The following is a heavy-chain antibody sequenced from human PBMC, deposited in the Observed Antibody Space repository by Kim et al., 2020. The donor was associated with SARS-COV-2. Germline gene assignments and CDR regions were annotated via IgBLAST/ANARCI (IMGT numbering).Heavy chain of an antibody. J-gene: IGHJ4*02. Sequence: SETLSLTCTVSSDSFSAYYWSWVRQIPGKGLEWIGYIFYIGSTNYNPSLKSRATISWDTSRNQFSLDLTSVTQADTAVYYCARSEGRASWHQFDYWGQGVLVTVSS. V-gene: IGHV4-59*01. CDR3: ARSEGRASWHQFDY. CDR1: SDSFSAYY. CDR2: IFYIGST.